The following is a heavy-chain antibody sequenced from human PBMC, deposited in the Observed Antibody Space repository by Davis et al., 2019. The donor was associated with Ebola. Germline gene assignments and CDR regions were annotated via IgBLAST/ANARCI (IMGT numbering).Heavy chain of an antibody. CDR1: GFIVTNNY. D-gene: IGHD3-3*01. CDR2: LYSGGAT. V-gene: IGHV3-53*01. J-gene: IGHJ4*02. CDR3: ASDPRTSGYYHF. Sequence: PGGSLRLSCGASGFIVTNNYMSWVRRAPGKGLEWLSVLYSGGATFYTDSVQGRFIISRDDSKNTVYLQMNSLRAEDTAVYYCASDPRTSGYYHFWGQGTLVTVSS.